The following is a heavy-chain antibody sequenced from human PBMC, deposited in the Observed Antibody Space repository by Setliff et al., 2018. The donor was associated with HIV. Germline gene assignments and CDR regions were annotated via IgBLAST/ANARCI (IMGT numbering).Heavy chain of an antibody. CDR2: IYYSGST. CDR1: GASISSTSYY. CDR3: ARHYNVNYYVRKDFDY. J-gene: IGHJ4*02. V-gene: IGHV4-39*01. D-gene: IGHD1-26*01. Sequence: SETLSLTCAVSGASISSTSYYWGWVRQPPGKGLEWIGSIYYSGSTYYNPSLKSRLTISVDTSRNQFSLKLSSLTAADTAVYYCARHYNVNYYVRKDFDYWGQGILVTVSS.